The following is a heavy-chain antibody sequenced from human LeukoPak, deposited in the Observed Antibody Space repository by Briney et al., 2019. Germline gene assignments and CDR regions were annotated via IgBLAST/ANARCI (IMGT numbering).Heavy chain of an antibody. CDR3: ASRRPRGELLFS. Sequence: PGGSLRLSCAASGFTFSSYWMHWVRQAPGKGLVWVSRINSDGSSTSYADSVKGRFTISRDNAKNTLYLQMNSLRAEDTAVYYCASRRPRGELLFSWGQGALVTVSS. CDR1: GFTFSSYW. CDR2: INSDGSST. V-gene: IGHV3-74*01. D-gene: IGHD4-23*01. J-gene: IGHJ4*02.